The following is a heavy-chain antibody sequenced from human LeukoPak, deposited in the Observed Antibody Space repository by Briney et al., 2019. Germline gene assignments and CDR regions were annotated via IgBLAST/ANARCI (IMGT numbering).Heavy chain of an antibody. CDR1: GFTFTSA. Sequence: GGSLRLSCAASGFTFTSAMRWVRQAPGKGLEWVSSISSSSSYIYYADSVKGRFTISRDNAKNSLYLQMNSLRAEDTAVYYCARDPGTIWSDYWGQGTLVTVSS. CDR2: ISSSSSYI. D-gene: IGHD3-10*01. J-gene: IGHJ4*02. CDR3: ARDPGTIWSDY. V-gene: IGHV3-21*01.